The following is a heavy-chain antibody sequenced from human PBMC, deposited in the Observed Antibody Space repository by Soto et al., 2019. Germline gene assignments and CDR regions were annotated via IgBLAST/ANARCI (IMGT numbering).Heavy chain of an antibody. CDR3: ARMDGSGYYSSYFDY. D-gene: IGHD3-22*01. CDR1: GFTFSSYA. J-gene: IGHJ4*02. V-gene: IGHV3-30-3*01. CDR2: ISYDGSNK. Sequence: PGGSLRLSCAASGFTFSSYAMHWVRQAPGKGLEWVAIISYDGSNKYYADSVKGRFTISRDNSKSTLFLQMNSLRAEDTAVYYCARMDGSGYYSSYFDYWGQGTLVTVSS.